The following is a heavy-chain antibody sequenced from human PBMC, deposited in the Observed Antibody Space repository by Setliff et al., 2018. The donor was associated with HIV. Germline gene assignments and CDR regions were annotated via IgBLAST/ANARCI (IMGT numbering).Heavy chain of an antibody. Sequence: SETLSLTCAVSAYSISSGYYWGWIRQPPGKGLEWIGSIYHSGSTYYNPSLKSRVTISVDTSKNQFSLKLSSVIAADTAVYYCARIFGDQGYYYGMDVWGQGTTVTVSS. V-gene: IGHV4-38-2*01. J-gene: IGHJ6*02. D-gene: IGHD3-3*01. CDR3: ARIFGDQGYYYGMDV. CDR1: AYSISSGYY. CDR2: IYHSGST.